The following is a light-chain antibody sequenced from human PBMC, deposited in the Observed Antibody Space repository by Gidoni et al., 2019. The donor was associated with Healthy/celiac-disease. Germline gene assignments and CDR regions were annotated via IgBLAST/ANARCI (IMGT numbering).Light chain of an antibody. V-gene: IGLV2-11*01. CDR3: CSYAGSYHVV. CDR2: DVS. J-gene: IGLJ2*01. CDR1: SSDVGGYNY. Sequence: QSALTQPRSVSGSPGQSVPIPCTGPSSDVGGYNYVSWYQQHPGKAPKLLIYDVSKRPSGVPDRFSGSKSGNTASLTISGLQAEDEADYYCCSYAGSYHVVFGGGTKLTVL.